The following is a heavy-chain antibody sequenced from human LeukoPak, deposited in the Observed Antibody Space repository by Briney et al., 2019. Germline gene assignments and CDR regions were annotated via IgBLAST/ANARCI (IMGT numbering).Heavy chain of an antibody. CDR1: SGSNDPHSLY. J-gene: IGHJ4*02. CDR2: NHYTRSYSGTT. Sequence: SQTLSLTCTFSSGSNDPHSLYCALNLPSPGKGLESIGSNHYTRSYSGTTYYNPSLESRVTVSADKSKNLCSRKLTSVTAADRAVYYCVAEEYGTGSYYKSAFWGKGALVTVSS. CDR3: VAEEYGTGSYYKSAF. D-gene: IGHD3-10*01. V-gene: IGHV4-39*01.